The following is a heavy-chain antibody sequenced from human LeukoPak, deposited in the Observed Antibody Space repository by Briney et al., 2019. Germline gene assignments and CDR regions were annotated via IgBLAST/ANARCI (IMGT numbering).Heavy chain of an antibody. Sequence: GGSLRLSCAVSGFIFNNYWMDWVRQAPGKGPVWVSTINGDGTATGDADSVKGRFTISRDNAKNTLYLQMNRLRAEDTAMYYCARNRGFHTFDYWGQGTLVTVSS. J-gene: IGHJ4*02. CDR3: ARNRGFHTFDY. CDR2: INGDGTAT. CDR1: GFIFNNYW. D-gene: IGHD2-15*01. V-gene: IGHV3-74*01.